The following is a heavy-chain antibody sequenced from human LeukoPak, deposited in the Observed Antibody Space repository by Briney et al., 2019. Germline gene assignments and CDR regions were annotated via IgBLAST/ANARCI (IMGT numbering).Heavy chain of an antibody. Sequence: SGTLSLTCTVSNGSIGSFYWTWIRQPPGKGLEWIGYIFHSGSTKYNPSLKSRVTISVDTSKNQFSLKLTSITAADTAVYYCARRRIYYHFDYWGQGARVTVSS. CDR1: NGSIGSFY. J-gene: IGHJ4*02. CDR2: IFHSGST. V-gene: IGHV4-59*08. D-gene: IGHD3-22*01. CDR3: ARRRIYYHFDY.